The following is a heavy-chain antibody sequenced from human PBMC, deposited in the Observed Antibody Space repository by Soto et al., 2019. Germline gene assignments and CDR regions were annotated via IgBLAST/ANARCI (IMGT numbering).Heavy chain of an antibody. D-gene: IGHD2-21*02. J-gene: IGHJ1*01. Sequence: WGSLRLSCAASGFAFISYGIHCFRQAPVKWLEWVAVISYDGSNKYYADSVKGRFTISRDNSKNTLYLQMNSLRAEDTAVYYCAFKGTANPFYWGQGTLVTVSS. CDR3: AFKGTANPFY. V-gene: IGHV3-30*03. CDR2: ISYDGSNK. CDR1: GFAFISYG.